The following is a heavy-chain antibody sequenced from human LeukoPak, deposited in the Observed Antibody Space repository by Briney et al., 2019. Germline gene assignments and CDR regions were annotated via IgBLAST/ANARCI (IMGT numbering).Heavy chain of an antibody. CDR3: AKARDGAYDSSGYYDY. CDR2: ISWNSGSI. D-gene: IGHD3-22*01. V-gene: IGHV3-9*03. Sequence: SLRLSCAASGFTFDGYAMHWVRQAPGKGLEWVSGISWNSGSIGYADSVKGRFTISRDNAKNSLYLQMNSLRAEDMALYYCAKARDGAYDSSGYYDYWGQGTLVTVSS. J-gene: IGHJ4*02. CDR1: GFTFDGYA.